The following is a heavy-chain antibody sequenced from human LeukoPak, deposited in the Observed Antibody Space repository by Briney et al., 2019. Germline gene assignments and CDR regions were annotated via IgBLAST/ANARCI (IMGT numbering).Heavy chain of an antibody. CDR3: ARDGDEGYCSSTSCYYDY. D-gene: IGHD2-2*01. J-gene: IGHJ4*02. V-gene: IGHV1-69*13. Sequence: SVKVSCKASGGTFSSYAISWVRQAPGQGLEWMGGIIPIFGTANYAQKFQGRVTITADESTSIAYMELSSLRSEDTAVYYCARDGDEGYCSSTSCYYDYWGQGTLVTVSS. CDR2: IIPIFGTA. CDR1: GGTFSSYA.